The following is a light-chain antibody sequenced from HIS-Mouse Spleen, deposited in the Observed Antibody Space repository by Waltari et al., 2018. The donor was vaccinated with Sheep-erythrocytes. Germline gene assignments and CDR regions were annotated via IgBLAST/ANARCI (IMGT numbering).Light chain of an antibody. CDR2: AAS. J-gene: IGKJ2*01. CDR1: QGISSY. V-gene: IGKV1D-8*02. CDR3: QQYYSFPYT. Sequence: AIWMTQSPSLPSASTGDRVTISCQISQGISSYLAWYQQKPGKAPELLIYAASTLQSGVPSRFSGSGSGTDFTLTISCLQSEDFATYYCQQYYSFPYTFGQGTKLEIK.